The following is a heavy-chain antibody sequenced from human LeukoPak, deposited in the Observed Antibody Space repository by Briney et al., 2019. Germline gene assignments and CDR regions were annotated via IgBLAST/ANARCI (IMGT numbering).Heavy chain of an antibody. J-gene: IGHJ4*02. CDR3: ASLYLPYDSSGYYYGPLDY. Sequence: ASVKVSCTVSGYTLTELSVHWVRQAPGKGLEWMGGFDPENGETIYAQSFQGRLTMTEDTSTDTAYMELSSLRSEDTAVYYCASLYLPYDSSGYYYGPLDYWGQGTLVTVSS. V-gene: IGHV1-24*01. CDR2: FDPENGET. CDR1: GYTLTELS. D-gene: IGHD3-22*01.